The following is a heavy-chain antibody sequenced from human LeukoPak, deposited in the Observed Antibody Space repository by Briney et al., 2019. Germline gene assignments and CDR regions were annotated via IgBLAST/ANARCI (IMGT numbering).Heavy chain of an antibody. CDR3: ARDKWFGETDY. V-gene: IGHV3-21*01. D-gene: IGHD3-10*01. CDR1: GFTFSSYS. J-gene: IGHJ4*02. Sequence: PGGSLRLSCAASGFTFSSYSMNWVRQAPGKGLEWVSSISSSSSYIYYADSVRGRFTISRDNAKNSLYLQMNSLRAEDTAVYYCARDKWFGETDYWGQGTLVTVSS. CDR2: ISSSSSYI.